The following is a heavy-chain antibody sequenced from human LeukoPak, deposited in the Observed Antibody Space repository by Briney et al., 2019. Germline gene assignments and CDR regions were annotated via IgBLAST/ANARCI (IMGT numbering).Heavy chain of an antibody. CDR1: GFTFSSYA. Sequence: GGSLRLSCAASGFTFSSYAMSWVRQAAGKGLEWVARIKSKAHGGTTDYAAPVKGRFTISRDDSKNTLYLQINGLKTEDTAVYYCAQHDYADYWGQGTQVTVSS. CDR2: IKSKAHGGTT. CDR3: AQHDYADY. V-gene: IGHV3-15*01. J-gene: IGHJ4*02.